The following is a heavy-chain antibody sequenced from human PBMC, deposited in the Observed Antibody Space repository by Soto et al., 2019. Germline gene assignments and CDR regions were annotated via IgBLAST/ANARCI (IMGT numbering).Heavy chain of an antibody. CDR3: ARDLWGYCGTDCYPLDV. Sequence: SETLSLTCVVSGDSISSIYWWSWVRQSPGKGLEWIGDIHHSGSTNYNPSLKSRVTISVDKSKNQFSLKLSSVTAADTAVYYCARDLWGYCGTDCYPLDVWGQGTPVTVSS. J-gene: IGHJ6*02. D-gene: IGHD2-21*02. CDR2: IHHSGST. CDR1: GDSISSIYW. V-gene: IGHV4-4*02.